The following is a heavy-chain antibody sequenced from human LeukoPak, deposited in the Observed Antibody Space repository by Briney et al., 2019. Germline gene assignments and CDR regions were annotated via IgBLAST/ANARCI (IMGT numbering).Heavy chain of an antibody. D-gene: IGHD3-9*01. CDR2: ITYNGAAT. J-gene: IGHJ4*02. CDR3: AKDGLYFDGSTHIYYFDS. CDR1: GFSFDGYA. V-gene: IGHV3-23*01. Sequence: GGSLRLSCAASGFSFDGYAMTWVRQAPGKGLEWVSSITYNGAATYYLDSVKARFTISRDNSRSTLYLQMDSLTAEDTALYYCAKDGLYFDGSTHIYYFDSWGQGTLVAVSS.